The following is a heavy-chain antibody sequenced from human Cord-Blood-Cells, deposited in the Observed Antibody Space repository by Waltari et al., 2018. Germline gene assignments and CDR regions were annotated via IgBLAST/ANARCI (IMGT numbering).Heavy chain of an antibody. CDR1: GGSISRSY. Sequence: QVQLQESGPGLVKPSETLSLTCTVSGGSISRSYWTWIRQPAGKGLEWIGRIYTSGSTNYNPSLKSRVTMSVDTSKNQFSLKLSSVTAADTAVYYCARDVGATPYYYYGMDVWGQGTTVTVSS. CDR2: IYTSGST. D-gene: IGHD1-26*01. CDR3: ARDVGATPYYYYGMDV. J-gene: IGHJ6*02. V-gene: IGHV4-4*07.